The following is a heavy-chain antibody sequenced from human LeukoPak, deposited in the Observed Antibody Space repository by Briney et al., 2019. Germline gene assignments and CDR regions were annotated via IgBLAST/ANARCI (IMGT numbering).Heavy chain of an antibody. CDR3: ARDPGYTAHNWFDL. CDR1: GGSFSGYY. V-gene: IGHV4-34*01. J-gene: IGHJ5*02. Sequence: SETLSLTCAVYGGSFSGYYWSWIRQPPGKGLEWIGEINHSGSTNYNPSLKSRVTISVDTSKNQFSLKLSSVTAADTAVYYCARDPGYTAHNWFDLWGQGTLVTVSS. D-gene: IGHD5-18*01. CDR2: INHSGST.